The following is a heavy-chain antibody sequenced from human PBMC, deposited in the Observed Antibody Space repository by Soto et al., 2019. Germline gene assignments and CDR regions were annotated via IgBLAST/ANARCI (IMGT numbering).Heavy chain of an antibody. CDR2: IYYSGST. D-gene: IGHD5-12*01. CDR3: ARWLRRNYYYYGKDV. CDR1: GGSISSYY. Sequence: TLSLTCTVSGGSISSYYWSWIRQPPGKGLEWIGYIYYSGSTNYNPSLKSRVTISVDTSKNQFSLKLSSVTAADTAVYYCARWLRRNYYYYGKDVWGQGTTVTVSS. J-gene: IGHJ6*02. V-gene: IGHV4-59*01.